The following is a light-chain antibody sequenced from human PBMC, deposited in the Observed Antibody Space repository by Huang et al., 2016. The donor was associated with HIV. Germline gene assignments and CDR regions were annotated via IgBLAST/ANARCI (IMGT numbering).Light chain of an antibody. V-gene: IGKV1-5*03. Sequence: DIQMTQSPSTLSASIGDRVTITCRASQTITWWLAWYQQKPGKAPKDLIYKAASLESGVPSRFIGSGSGTEFTLTISSLQPDDFATYYYQQYNAYPWTFGQGTKVEI. J-gene: IGKJ1*01. CDR1: QTITWW. CDR2: KAA. CDR3: QQYNAYPWT.